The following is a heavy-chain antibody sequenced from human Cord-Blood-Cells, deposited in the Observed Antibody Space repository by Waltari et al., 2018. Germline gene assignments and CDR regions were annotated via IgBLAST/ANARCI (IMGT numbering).Heavy chain of an antibody. Sequence: QVQLVESGGGVVPPGRSLRLSCAASGLTFSSYAMHWVRQAPGKGMARGAVISFEGSNKYYSDSGKGRFTISRDNSQYTLYLQMNSLRAEDTAVNYWAREGESPMVQGGTYCYYGMDVWGQGTTVTVSS. CDR1: GLTFSSYA. D-gene: IGHD3-10*01. CDR2: ISFEGSNK. CDR3: AREGESPMVQGGTYCYYGMDV. J-gene: IGHJ6*02. V-gene: IGHV3-30-3*01.